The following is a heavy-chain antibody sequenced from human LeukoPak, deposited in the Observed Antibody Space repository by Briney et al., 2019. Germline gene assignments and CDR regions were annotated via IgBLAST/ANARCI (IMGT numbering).Heavy chain of an antibody. J-gene: IGHJ6*04. D-gene: IGHD1-26*01. CDR3: ARDVGDGMDV. CDR2: IYYSGST. V-gene: IGHV4-59*01. Sequence: PSETLSLTCTVSGGSISSYYWSWIRKPPGKGLEWIGYIYYSGSTNYNPSLKSRVTISVDTSKNQFSLKLSSVTAADTAVYYCARDVGDGMDVWGKGTTVTVSS. CDR1: GGSISSYY.